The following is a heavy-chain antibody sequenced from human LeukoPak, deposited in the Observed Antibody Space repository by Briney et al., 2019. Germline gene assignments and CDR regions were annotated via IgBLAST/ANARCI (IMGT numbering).Heavy chain of an antibody. CDR3: AKDEVTSTSQQQLARYFDY. J-gene: IGHJ4*02. CDR2: IRSDGSTK. V-gene: IGHV3-30*02. D-gene: IGHD6-13*01. Sequence: GGSLRLSCAASGFIFSSYGMHWVRQAPGKGLERVAFIRSDGSTKFYADSVKGRFTISRDNSKNTLYLQINSLRGEDTAVYYCAKDEVTSTSQQQLARYFDYWGQGTLVTVSS. CDR1: GFIFSSYG.